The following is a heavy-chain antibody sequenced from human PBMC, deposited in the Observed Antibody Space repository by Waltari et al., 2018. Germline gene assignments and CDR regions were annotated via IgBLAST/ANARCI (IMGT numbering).Heavy chain of an antibody. Sequence: EVQLLESGGGLVQPGGSLRLSCAASGFTFSSYAMSLVRQAPGKGLEWVSAISGSGGSTYYADSVKGRFTISRDNSKNTLYLQMNSLRAEDTAVYYCAKNIRPLGYGMDVWGQGTTVTVSS. CDR2: ISGSGGST. V-gene: IGHV3-23*01. J-gene: IGHJ6*02. CDR3: AKNIRPLGYGMDV. D-gene: IGHD6-6*01. CDR1: GFTFSSYA.